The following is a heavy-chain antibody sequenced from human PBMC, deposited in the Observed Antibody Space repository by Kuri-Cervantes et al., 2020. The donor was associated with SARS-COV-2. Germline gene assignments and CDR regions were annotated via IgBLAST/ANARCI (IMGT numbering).Heavy chain of an antibody. CDR2: ISSSGSTI. Sequence: LTCAASGFTFSCYAMSWVRQAPGKGLEWVSAISSSGSTIYYADSVKGRFTISRDNAKNSLYLQMNSLRAEDTAVYYCARLVPDNYDFWRNPQSAFDIWGQGTMVTVSS. CDR1: GFTFSCYA. CDR3: ARLVPDNYDFWRNPQSAFDI. V-gene: IGHV3-11*04. D-gene: IGHD3-3*01. J-gene: IGHJ3*02.